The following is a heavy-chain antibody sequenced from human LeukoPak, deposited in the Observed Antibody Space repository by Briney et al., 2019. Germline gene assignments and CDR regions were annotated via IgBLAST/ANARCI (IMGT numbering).Heavy chain of an antibody. D-gene: IGHD1-26*01. CDR3: ARGPILGTTWMNIDY. CDR2: ISSNGGFT. Sequence: PGGSLRLSCAASGFTLGTYAMHWVRQAPGKGLEYVSSISSNGGFTYYANSVKGRFTISRDNSKNMLYLQMGSLGADDMAVYYCARGPILGTTWMNIDYWGQGTLVTVSS. V-gene: IGHV3-64*01. CDR1: GFTLGTYA. J-gene: IGHJ4*02.